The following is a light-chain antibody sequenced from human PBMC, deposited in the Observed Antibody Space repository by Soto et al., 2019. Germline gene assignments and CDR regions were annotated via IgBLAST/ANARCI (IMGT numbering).Light chain of an antibody. Sequence: QSALTQPASVSWSPGQSITISCTGTSNDIGTYRYVSWYQQHPGKVPKLIIFEVSDRPSGVSHRFSGSKSGNTASLTISGIQAEDEADYYCTSYTTSSTLVFGGGTKLTVL. CDR2: EVS. CDR3: TSYTTSSTLV. V-gene: IGLV2-14*01. J-gene: IGLJ3*02. CDR1: SNDIGTYRY.